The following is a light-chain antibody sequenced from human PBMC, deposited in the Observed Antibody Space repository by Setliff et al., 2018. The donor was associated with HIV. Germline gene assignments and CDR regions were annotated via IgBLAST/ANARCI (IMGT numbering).Light chain of an antibody. V-gene: IGLV2-11*01. CDR2: DVS. Sequence: QSVLTQPPSVSGSPGQSVTISCTGTSSDVGTYDYVSWYQQHPGKAPKLMIYDVSQRPSGVPDRFSGSKSGNTASLTISGLQAVDEADYCCCAYAGSYTPLYVFGTGTKVTVL. CDR1: SSDVGTYDY. CDR3: CAYAGSYTPLYV. J-gene: IGLJ1*01.